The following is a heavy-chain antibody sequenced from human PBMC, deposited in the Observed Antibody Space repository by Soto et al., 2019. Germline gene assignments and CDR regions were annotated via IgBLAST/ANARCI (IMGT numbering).Heavy chain of an antibody. J-gene: IGHJ5*02. V-gene: IGHV3-21*01. CDR3: ARDPKPFTANDWFDP. CDR2: ISSSSSYI. CDR1: GFTFRSYS. D-gene: IGHD3-16*01. Sequence: GGSLRLSCAASGFTFRSYSMNWVRQAPGKGLEWVSSISSSSSYIYYADSVKGRFTISRDNAKNSLYLQMKSQRAEDTAVYYCARDPKPFTANDWFDPWGQGTLVTVSS.